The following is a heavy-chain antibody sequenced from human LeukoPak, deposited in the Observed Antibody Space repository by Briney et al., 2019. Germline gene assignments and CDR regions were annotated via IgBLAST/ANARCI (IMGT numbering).Heavy chain of an antibody. D-gene: IGHD3-16*01. CDR1: GFSVSSSY. Sequence: GGSLRLSCAASGFSVSSSYMNWVRQAPGKGLEWVSIIYRDGKTYYADYVKGRFTISRDSSKNTLYLQMNSLRAEDTAVYYCARDPGEDYWGQGTLVTVSS. V-gene: IGHV3-53*01. J-gene: IGHJ4*02. CDR3: ARDPGEDY. CDR2: IYRDGKT.